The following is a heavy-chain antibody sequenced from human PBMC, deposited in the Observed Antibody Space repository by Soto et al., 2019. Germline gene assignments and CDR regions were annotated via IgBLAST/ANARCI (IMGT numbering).Heavy chain of an antibody. D-gene: IGHD6-13*01. CDR2: LSDSGGSI. CDR1: GFTFSRHA. J-gene: IGHJ4*02. CDR3: AKVSSSWYAGFFGL. V-gene: IGHV3-23*01. Sequence: PVGSLRLSCTASGFTFSRHAMTWVRQAPGKGLEWVSGLSDSGGSIYYADSVKGRFTISRDNSMNTLYLQMNTLRAEDTAVYYSAKVSSSWYAGFFGLWGQGTLVTVSS.